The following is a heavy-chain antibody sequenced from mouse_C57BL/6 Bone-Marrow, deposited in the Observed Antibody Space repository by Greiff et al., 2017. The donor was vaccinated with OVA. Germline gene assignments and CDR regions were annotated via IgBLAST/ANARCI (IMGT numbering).Heavy chain of an antibody. V-gene: IGHV1-50*01. CDR2: IDPSDSYT. CDR3: ARWLLRNYAMDY. J-gene: IGHJ4*01. D-gene: IGHD2-3*01. CDR1: GYTFTSYW. Sequence: QVQLQQPGAELVKPGASVKLSCKASGYTFTSYWMQWVKQRPGQGLEWIGEIDPSDSYTNYNQKFKGKVTLTVDTSSSPAYMQLSSLTSEDSAVYYCARWLLRNYAMDYWGQGTSVTVSS.